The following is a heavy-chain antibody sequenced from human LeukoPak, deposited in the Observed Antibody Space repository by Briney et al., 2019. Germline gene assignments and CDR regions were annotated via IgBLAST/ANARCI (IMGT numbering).Heavy chain of an antibody. CDR1: GGTFSSSA. CDR3: AKDQGLTAPPPYGLDV. Sequence: SVKVSCKTSGGTFSSSAITWVRQAPGQGLEWMGRIIPVLNITTYAQKFQGRVTITADTSTSTVYMGLSSLRSEETAVYYCAKDQGLTAPPPYGLDVWGQGTTVIVTS. CDR2: IIPVLNIT. V-gene: IGHV1-69*04. D-gene: IGHD5-18*01. J-gene: IGHJ6*02.